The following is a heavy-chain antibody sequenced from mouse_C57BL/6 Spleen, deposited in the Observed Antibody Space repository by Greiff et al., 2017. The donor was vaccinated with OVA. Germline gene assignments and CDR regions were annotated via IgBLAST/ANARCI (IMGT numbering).Heavy chain of an antibody. CDR1: GYAFSSYW. V-gene: IGHV1-80*01. Sequence: QVQLKESGAELVKPGASVKISCKASGYAFSSYWMNWVKQRPGKGLEWIGQIYPGDGDTNYNGKFKGKATLTADKSSSTAYMQLSSLTSEDSAVYFCARGNYYGSSYDYAMDYWGQGTSVTVSS. CDR3: ARGNYYGSSYDYAMDY. CDR2: IYPGDGDT. D-gene: IGHD1-1*01. J-gene: IGHJ4*01.